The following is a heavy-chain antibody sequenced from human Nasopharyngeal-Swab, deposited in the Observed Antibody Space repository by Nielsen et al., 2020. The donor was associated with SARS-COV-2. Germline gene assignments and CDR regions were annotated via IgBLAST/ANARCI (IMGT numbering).Heavy chain of an antibody. J-gene: IGHJ4*02. CDR1: GFTFRMYW. D-gene: IGHD3-10*01. Sequence: GESLKISCVASGFTFRMYWMSWVRQAPGKGLEWVAVISYDGSNKYYADSVKGRFTISRDNSKNTLYLQMNSLRAEDTAVYYCARVAGITMVRGVDYWGQGTLVTVSS. V-gene: IGHV3-30-3*01. CDR3: ARVAGITMVRGVDY. CDR2: ISYDGSNK.